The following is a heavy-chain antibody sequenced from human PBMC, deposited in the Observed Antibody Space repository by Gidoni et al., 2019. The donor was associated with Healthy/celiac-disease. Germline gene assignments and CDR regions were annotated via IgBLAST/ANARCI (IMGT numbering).Heavy chain of an antibody. Sequence: EVQLLESGGVLVQRGGSLRLSCAASGFTFSSYAMSWVRQAPGKGLEWVSAISGSGGSTYYADSVKGRFTISRDNSKNTLYLQMNSLRAEDTAVYYCAKGGGSYLMPLGYWGQGTLVTVSS. CDR3: AKGGGSYLMPLGY. J-gene: IGHJ4*02. V-gene: IGHV3-23*01. D-gene: IGHD1-26*01. CDR1: GFTFSSYA. CDR2: ISGSGGST.